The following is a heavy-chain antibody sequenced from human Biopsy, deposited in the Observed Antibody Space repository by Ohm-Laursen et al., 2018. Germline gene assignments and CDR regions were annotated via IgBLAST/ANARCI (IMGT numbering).Heavy chain of an antibody. D-gene: IGHD6-13*01. CDR3: ARVPLPGIGAAYQGRFLYGMDV. Sequence: GTLSLTCAAYGGSFNGYFWSWIRQPPGKGLEGIGDLTQRGSTNFSPALKSRFTISVDTAKKQFSLSLRAVTAADTAVYYCARVPLPGIGAAYQGRFLYGMDVWGQGTTVSVSS. J-gene: IGHJ6*02. V-gene: IGHV4-34*01. CDR1: GGSFNGYF. CDR2: LTQRGST.